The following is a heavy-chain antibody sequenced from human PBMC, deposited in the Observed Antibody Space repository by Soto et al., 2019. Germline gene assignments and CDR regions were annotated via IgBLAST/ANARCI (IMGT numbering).Heavy chain of an antibody. J-gene: IGHJ4*02. CDR3: ARGFHCSGVSCYGFFDY. CDR2: ISDYNGNT. V-gene: IGHV1-18*01. CDR1: GYTFTSYG. D-gene: IGHD2-15*01. Sequence: QVQLVQSGAEVKKPGASVKVSCKASGYTFTSYGISWVRQAPGQGLEWMGWISDYNGNTNYAQKLQGRVTMTPDTSTSTAYMELRSLRSDDTAVYYCARGFHCSGVSCYGFFDYWGQGALVTVSS.